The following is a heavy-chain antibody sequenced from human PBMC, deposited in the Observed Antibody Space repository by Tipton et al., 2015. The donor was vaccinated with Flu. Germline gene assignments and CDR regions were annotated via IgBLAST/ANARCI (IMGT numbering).Heavy chain of an antibody. CDR3: ARGSAGKYAYYGMSV. CDR1: GFPFRDYW. J-gene: IGHJ6*02. CDR2: INQNGTEQ. Sequence: SLRLSCVGSGFPFRDYWMSWVRQAPGKGLEWVAKINQNGTEQNSVESVKGRFTVSRDNAKNSLFLQMTSLSAADAAVYYCARGSAGKYAYYGMSVWGRGTTVAVSS. D-gene: IGHD4-23*01. V-gene: IGHV3-7*01.